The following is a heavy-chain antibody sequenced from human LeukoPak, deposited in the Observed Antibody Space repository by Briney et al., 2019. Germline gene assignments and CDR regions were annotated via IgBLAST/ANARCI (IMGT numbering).Heavy chain of an antibody. D-gene: IGHD5-18*01. CDR3: ASQNTAMLAFDI. V-gene: IGHV3-53*01. Sequence: GGSLRLSCAASGFTVSSNYMSWVRQAPGKGLEWVSVIYGGGSTYYADSVKGRFTISRDNSKNTLYLQMNSLRAEDTAVYYCASQNTAMLAFDIWGQGTMVTVSS. CDR2: IYGGGST. CDR1: GFTVSSNY. J-gene: IGHJ3*02.